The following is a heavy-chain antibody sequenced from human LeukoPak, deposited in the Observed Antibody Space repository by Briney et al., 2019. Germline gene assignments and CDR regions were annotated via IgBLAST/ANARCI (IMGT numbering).Heavy chain of an antibody. CDR3: ARSADSSGYFREITLYYFDY. CDR1: GFTFSSYG. CDR2: IWYDGSNK. V-gene: IGHV3-33*01. Sequence: GGSLRLSCAASGFTFSSYGMHWVRQAPGKGLEWVAVIWYDGSNKYYADSVKGRFTISRDNSKNTLYLQMNSLRAEDTAVYYCARSADSSGYFREITLYYFDYWGQGTLVTVSS. D-gene: IGHD3-22*01. J-gene: IGHJ4*02.